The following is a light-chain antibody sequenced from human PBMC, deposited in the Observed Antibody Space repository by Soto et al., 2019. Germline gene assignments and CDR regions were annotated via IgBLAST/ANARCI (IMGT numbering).Light chain of an antibody. CDR1: SSDVGAYNF. CDR2: EGS. CDR3: CSYAGSNYV. V-gene: IGLV2-23*01. Sequence: QSALTQPASVSGSPGQSITISCSGTSSDVGAYNFVSWYQVHPGRAPKLMIYEGSKRPSGVSNRFSGSKSGNTASLTISGLQAEDEADYYCCSYAGSNYVFGTGTKLTVL. J-gene: IGLJ1*01.